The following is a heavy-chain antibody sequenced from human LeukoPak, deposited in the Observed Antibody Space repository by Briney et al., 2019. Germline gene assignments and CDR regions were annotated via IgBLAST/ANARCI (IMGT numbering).Heavy chain of an antibody. V-gene: IGHV4-59*08. D-gene: IGHD2-21*02. CDR2: IYYSGST. J-gene: IGHJ4*02. CDR3: ARHPHRLLGFDY. CDR1: GGSISSYY. Sequence: SETLSLTCTVSGGSISSYYWSWIRQPPGKGLEWIGYIYYSGSTNYNPSLKSRVTISVDTSKNQFSLKLTSVTAADTAVYYCARHPHRLLGFDYWGQGTLVTVSS.